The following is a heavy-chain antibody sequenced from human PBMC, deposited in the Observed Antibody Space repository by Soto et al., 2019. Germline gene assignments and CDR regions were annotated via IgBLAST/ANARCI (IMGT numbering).Heavy chain of an antibody. Sequence: PGESLKISCKGSGYSFTSYWIGWVRQAPGKGLEWVSAISGSGGSTYYADSVKGRFTISRDNSKNTLYLQMNSLRAEDTAVYYCAKDAFCSGGSCYSYYYYYGMDVWGQGTTVTVSS. CDR3: AKDAFCSGGSCYSYYYYYGMDV. V-gene: IGHV3-23*01. J-gene: IGHJ6*02. CDR1: GYSFTSYW. CDR2: ISGSGGST. D-gene: IGHD2-15*01.